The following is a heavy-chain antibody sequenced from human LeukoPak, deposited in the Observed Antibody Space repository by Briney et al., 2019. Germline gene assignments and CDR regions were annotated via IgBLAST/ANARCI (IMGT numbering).Heavy chain of an antibody. CDR2: INDSGRT. D-gene: IGHD1-7*01. CDR3: ARRWNYGRNYYIDV. J-gene: IGHJ6*03. V-gene: IGHV4-34*01. CDR1: GGSITSNF. Sequence: PSETLSLTCTVSGGSITSNFWSWIRQPPGKGLEWIGEINDSGRTNYNPSLMSRVTVSVDTSKKQFSLRLTSVTATDTAVYYCARRWNYGRNYYIDVWGKGATVSVSS.